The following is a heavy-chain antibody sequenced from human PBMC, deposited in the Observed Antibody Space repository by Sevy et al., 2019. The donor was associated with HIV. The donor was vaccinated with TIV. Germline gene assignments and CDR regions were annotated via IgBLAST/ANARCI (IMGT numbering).Heavy chain of an antibody. Sequence: SETLSLTCTVSGGPISSYYWSWIRQPPGKKLEWIGYIHYSGSTKYNPSLNSRFTMSVDTSKNQFSLKLTSVTPADPAVYYCARAPPVRSGDDSLNWFDPWGQGTLVTVSS. J-gene: IGHJ5*02. V-gene: IGHV4-59*01. CDR3: ARAPPVRSGDDSLNWFDP. CDR2: IHYSGST. D-gene: IGHD5-12*01. CDR1: GGPISSYY.